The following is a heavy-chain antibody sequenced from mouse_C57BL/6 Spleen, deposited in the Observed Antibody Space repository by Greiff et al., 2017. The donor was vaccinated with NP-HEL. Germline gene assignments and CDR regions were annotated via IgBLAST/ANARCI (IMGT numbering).Heavy chain of an antibody. V-gene: IGHV1-22*01. D-gene: IGHD1-1*01. J-gene: IGHJ2*01. CDR1: GYTFTDYN. Sequence: EVQLQQSGPELVKPGASVKMSCKASGYTFTDYNMHWVKQSHGKSLEWIGYINPNNGGTSYNQKFKGKATLTVNKSSSTAYMELRSLTSEDSAVYYGARPHYYGSSDDYWGQGTTLTVSS. CDR2: INPNNGGT. CDR3: ARPHYYGSSDDY.